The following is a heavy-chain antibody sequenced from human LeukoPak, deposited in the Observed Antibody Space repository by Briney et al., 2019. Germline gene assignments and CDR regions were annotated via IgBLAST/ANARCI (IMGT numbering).Heavy chain of an antibody. D-gene: IGHD6-13*01. Sequence: GESLKISRKGSGYSFTSYWIGWVRQMPGKGLEWVVIIYPGDSDTRYSPSFQGQVTISADKSISTAYLQWSSLKASDTAMYYCARHCGDPGSSYHRYYYYYMDVWGKGTTVTVSS. CDR3: ARHCGDPGSSYHRYYYYYMDV. J-gene: IGHJ6*03. CDR1: GYSFTSYW. CDR2: IYPGDSDT. V-gene: IGHV5-51*01.